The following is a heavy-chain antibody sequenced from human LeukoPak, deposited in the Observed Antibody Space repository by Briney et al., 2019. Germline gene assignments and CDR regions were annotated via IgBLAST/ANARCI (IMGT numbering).Heavy chain of an antibody. CDR3: ARDETYYDILTGYQNGYYFDY. CDR2: IWYDGSNK. J-gene: IGHJ4*02. D-gene: IGHD3-9*01. Sequence: GGSLRLSCAASGFTFSSYGMRWVRQAPGKGLEWVAVIWYDGSNKYYADSVKGRFTISRDNSKNTLYLQMNSLRAEDTAVYYCARDETYYDILTGYQNGYYFDYWGQGTLVTVSS. V-gene: IGHV3-33*01. CDR1: GFTFSSYG.